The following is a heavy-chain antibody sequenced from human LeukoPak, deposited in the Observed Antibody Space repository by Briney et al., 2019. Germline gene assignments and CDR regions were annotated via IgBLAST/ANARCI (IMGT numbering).Heavy chain of an antibody. CDR1: GFTFSSYA. J-gene: IGHJ4*02. CDR3: AKVDYYGSGSPAPDY. D-gene: IGHD3-10*01. V-gene: IGHV3-23*01. CDR2: ISGSGGST. Sequence: EGSLRLSCAASGFTFSSYAMSWVRQAPGKGLEWVSAISGSGGSTYYADSVKGRFTISRDNSKNTLYLQMNSLRAEDTAVYYCAKVDYYGSGSPAPDYWGQGTLVTVSS.